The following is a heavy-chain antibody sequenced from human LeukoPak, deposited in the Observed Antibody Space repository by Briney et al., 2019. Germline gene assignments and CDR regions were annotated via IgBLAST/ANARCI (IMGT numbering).Heavy chain of an antibody. CDR1: GGSISSGSYY. CDR2: IYTSGST. CDR3: ARGRWYCSSTSCYTHWFDP. J-gene: IGHJ5*02. D-gene: IGHD2-2*02. Sequence: SETLSLTCTVSGGSISSGSYYWGWVRQPAGTGLEWIGRIYTSGSTNYNPSLKSRVTISVDTSKNQFSLKLSSVTAADTAVYYCARGRWYCSSTSCYTHWFDPWGQGTLVTVSS. V-gene: IGHV4-61*02.